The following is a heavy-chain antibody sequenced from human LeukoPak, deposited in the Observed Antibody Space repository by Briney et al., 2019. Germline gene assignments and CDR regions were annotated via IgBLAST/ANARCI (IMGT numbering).Heavy chain of an antibody. CDR1: GFTVSSNY. V-gene: IGHV3-66*01. D-gene: IGHD6-13*01. CDR2: IYSGGST. Sequence: PGGSLRLSCAASGFTVSSNYMSWVRQAPGKGLEWVSVIYSGGSTYYADSVKGRFTISRDNSKNTLYLQMNSLRAEDTAVYYCAGGGATRIAAAGDAFDIWGQGTMVTVSS. CDR3: AGGGATRIAAAGDAFDI. J-gene: IGHJ3*02.